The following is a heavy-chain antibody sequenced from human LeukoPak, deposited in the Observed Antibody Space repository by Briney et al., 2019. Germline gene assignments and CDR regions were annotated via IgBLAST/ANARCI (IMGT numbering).Heavy chain of an antibody. CDR2: VSGSGATT. CDR3: AREVGDFDY. D-gene: IGHD3-16*01. Sequence: GGSLRLSCTVSGFTFSDFAMTWVRQAPGTGLEWVSVVSGSGATTYYADSVKGRFTISRDNSKNTLSLQMSSLRAEDTAVYYCAREVGDFDYWGQGALVTVSS. V-gene: IGHV3-23*01. CDR1: GFTFSDFA. J-gene: IGHJ4*02.